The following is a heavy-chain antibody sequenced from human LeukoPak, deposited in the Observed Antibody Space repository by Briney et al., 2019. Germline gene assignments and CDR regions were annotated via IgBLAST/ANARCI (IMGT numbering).Heavy chain of an antibody. CDR1: GGTFSSYA. V-gene: IGHV1-69*13. CDR2: IIPIFGTA. CDR3: AEESAGYYDSSGYYYPFDY. D-gene: IGHD3-22*01. J-gene: IGHJ4*02. Sequence: SVKASCKASGGTFSSYAISWVRQAPGQGLEWMGGIIPIFGTANYAQKFQGRVTITADESTSTAYMELSSLRSEDTAVYYCAEESAGYYDSSGYYYPFDYWGQGTLVTVSS.